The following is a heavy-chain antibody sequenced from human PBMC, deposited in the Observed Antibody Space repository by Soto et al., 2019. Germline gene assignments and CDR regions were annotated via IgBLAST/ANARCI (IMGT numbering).Heavy chain of an antibody. Sequence: TLSLTCAVYGGSFSGYYWSWIRQPPGKGLEWIGYIYHSGSIYYNPSLKSRVTISVDRSKNQFSLKLSSVTAADTAVYYCARVPSPWGQGTLVTVSS. V-gene: IGHV4-30-2*01. CDR3: ARVPSP. CDR2: IYHSGSI. CDR1: GGSFSGYY. J-gene: IGHJ5*02.